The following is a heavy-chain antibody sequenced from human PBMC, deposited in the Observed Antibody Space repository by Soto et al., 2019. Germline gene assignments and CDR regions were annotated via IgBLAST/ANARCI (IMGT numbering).Heavy chain of an antibody. CDR3: ASGGSSLNFDS. CDR1: GFTFRSYW. J-gene: IGHJ4*02. CDR2: INSDGSST. D-gene: IGHD6-6*01. V-gene: IGHV3-74*01. Sequence: GSLRLSCAASGFTFRSYWMQWVRQAPGKGLVWVSWINSDGSSTSYADSVKGRFTISRDNAKNTLYLQMNSLRAEDTAVYYCASGGSSLNFDSWGQETLVTVSS.